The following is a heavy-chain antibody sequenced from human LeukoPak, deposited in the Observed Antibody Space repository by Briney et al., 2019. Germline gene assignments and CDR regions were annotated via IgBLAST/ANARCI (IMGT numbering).Heavy chain of an antibody. J-gene: IGHJ5*02. CDR3: ARIPRVLRGIIISPLNWFDP. Sequence: SSETLSLTCTVSGGSISSSSYYWGWIRQPPGKGLEWIGSIYYSGSTYYNPSLKSRVIISVDTSKNQFSLKLSSVSAADTAVYYCARIPRVLRGIIISPLNWFDPWGQGTLVTVSS. D-gene: IGHD3-10*01. V-gene: IGHV4-39*01. CDR1: GGSISSSSYY. CDR2: IYYSGST.